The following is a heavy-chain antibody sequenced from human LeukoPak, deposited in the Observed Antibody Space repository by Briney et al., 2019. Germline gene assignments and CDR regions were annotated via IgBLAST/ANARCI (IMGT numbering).Heavy chain of an antibody. CDR3: ARDPGAAVFDY. Sequence: GASVKVSCKASGYTFTNYGISWVRQAPGQGLEWMGWISTYNGNTNYAQKLQGRVTMTTDTSTTTAYLEVRTLTSDDTAVYYCARDPGAAVFDYWGQGTLVIVSS. J-gene: IGHJ4*02. V-gene: IGHV1-18*01. D-gene: IGHD2-15*01. CDR1: GYTFTNYG. CDR2: ISTYNGNT.